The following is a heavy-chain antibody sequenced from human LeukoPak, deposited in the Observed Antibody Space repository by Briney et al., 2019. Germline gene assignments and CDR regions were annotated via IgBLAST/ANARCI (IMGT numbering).Heavy chain of an antibody. CDR1: SGSFSGYY. V-gene: IGHV4-34*01. D-gene: IGHD5-18*01. Sequence: SETLSLTCAVYSGSFSGYYWNWIRQPPGKGLEWIGEINHSGSTNYNPSLKSRVTISVDTSKNQFSLKVSSVTAADTAVYYCARDPDTAMVTGWFDPWGQGTLVTVSS. J-gene: IGHJ5*02. CDR2: INHSGST. CDR3: ARDPDTAMVTGWFDP.